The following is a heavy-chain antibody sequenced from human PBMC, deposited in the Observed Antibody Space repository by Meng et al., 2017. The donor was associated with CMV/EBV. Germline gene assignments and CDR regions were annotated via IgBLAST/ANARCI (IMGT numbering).Heavy chain of an antibody. CDR2: INPNTGGT. CDR1: GYNFIDYY. CDR3: ARGVGRGAYCTNTEFPISYEDF. V-gene: IGHV1-2*02. J-gene: IGHJ4*02. Sequence: ASVKVSCKPSGYNFIDYYIHWVRQAPGQGLEWMGWINPNTGGTKYKQRFQGRVTFTRDTSVATAYMELTRLRFDDTAIYYCARGVGRGAYCTNTEFPISYEDFWGRGTLVTVSS. D-gene: IGHD2-8*01.